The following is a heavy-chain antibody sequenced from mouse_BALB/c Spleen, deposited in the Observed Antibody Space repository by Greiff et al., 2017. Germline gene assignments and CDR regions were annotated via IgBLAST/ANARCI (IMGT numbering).Heavy chain of an antibody. CDR3: VRDQGDGYSYAMDY. V-gene: IGHV2-9-2*01. D-gene: IGHD2-3*01. Sequence: QVQLQQSGPGLVAPSQSLSITCTVSGFSLTSYDISWIRQPPGKGLEWLGVIWTGGGTNYNSAFMSRLSISKDNSKSQVFLKMNSLQTDDTAIYYCVRDQGDGYSYAMDYWGQGTSVTVSS. CDR2: IWTGGGT. J-gene: IGHJ4*01. CDR1: GFSLTSYD.